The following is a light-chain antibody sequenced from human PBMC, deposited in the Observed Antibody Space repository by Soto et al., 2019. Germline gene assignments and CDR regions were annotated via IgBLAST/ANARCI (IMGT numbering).Light chain of an antibody. J-gene: IGLJ2*01. V-gene: IGLV2-14*01. Sequence: QSALTQPASVSGSPGQSIAISCTGTSSDVGAYDFVSWYQQHPGKAPKVMIYDVNHRPSGVSDRFSGSKSGNMASLTISGLQAEDEADYFCSSYTTSRSVLFGGGTKVTVL. CDR2: DVN. CDR3: SSYTTSRSVL. CDR1: SSDVGAYDF.